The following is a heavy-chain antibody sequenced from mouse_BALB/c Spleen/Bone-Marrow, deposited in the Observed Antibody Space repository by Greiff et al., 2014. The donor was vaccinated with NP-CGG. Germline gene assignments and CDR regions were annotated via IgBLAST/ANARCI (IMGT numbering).Heavy chain of an antibody. CDR3: ARSPGEVNY. Sequence: EVKVEESGAELVKPGASVKLSCTASGFNIIYAYIHWVKRRPEQGLEWIGRIYPANGNTNYDPKFQGKATITADTSSNTAYLHLNSLTSEDTAVYYCARSPGEVNYWGQGTLVTVSA. CDR2: IYPANGNT. J-gene: IGHJ3*01. D-gene: IGHD1-3*01. V-gene: IGHV14-3*02. CDR1: GFNIIYAY.